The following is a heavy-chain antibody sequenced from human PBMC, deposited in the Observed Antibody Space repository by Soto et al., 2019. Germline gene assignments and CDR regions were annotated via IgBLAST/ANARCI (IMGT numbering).Heavy chain of an antibody. CDR3: ARDSGTGTTNEFDY. V-gene: IGHV3-30-3*01. J-gene: IGHJ4*02. Sequence: QVQLVESGGGVVQPGRSLRLSCAASGFTFSSYAMHWVRQAPGKGLEWVAVISYDGSNKYYADSVKGRFTISRDNSKNTLYLQMNSLRAEDTAVYYCARDSGTGTTNEFDYWGQGTLVTVSS. CDR2: ISYDGSNK. D-gene: IGHD1-1*01. CDR1: GFTFSSYA.